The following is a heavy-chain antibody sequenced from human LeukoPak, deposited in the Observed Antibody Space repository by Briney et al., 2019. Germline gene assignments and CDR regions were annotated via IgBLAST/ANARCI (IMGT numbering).Heavy chain of an antibody. J-gene: IGHJ4*02. D-gene: IGHD2-21*02. Sequence: ASVNVPCKASGYTFTSYGISWVRQAPGQGLEWMGWISAYNGNTTYARKLQGRVTMTTDTSTSTAYMELRSLRSDDTAVYYCARDLGDSTFDYWGQGTLVTVSS. CDR1: GYTFTSYG. CDR3: ARDLGDSTFDY. V-gene: IGHV1-18*01. CDR2: ISAYNGNT.